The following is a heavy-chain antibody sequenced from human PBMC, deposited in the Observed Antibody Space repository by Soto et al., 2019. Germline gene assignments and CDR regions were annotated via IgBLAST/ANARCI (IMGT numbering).Heavy chain of an antibody. V-gene: IGHV4-59*12. CDR3: ARDTKMVPYDFDY. D-gene: IGHD2-8*01. CDR2: IHYSGST. J-gene: IGHJ4*02. Sequence: PSGTLSLTCTVSGGSISGYYWSWIRQPPGEGLEWIGYIHYSGSTNYNPSLKSRVNISVDTSKNQFSLKLSSVTAADTAVYYCARDTKMVPYDFDYWGQGTLVTVSS. CDR1: GGSISGYY.